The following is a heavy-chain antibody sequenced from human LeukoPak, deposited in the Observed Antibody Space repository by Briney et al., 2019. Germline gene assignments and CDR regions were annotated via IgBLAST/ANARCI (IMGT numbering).Heavy chain of an antibody. D-gene: IGHD6-13*01. CDR2: ISGSGGNT. J-gene: IGHJ4*02. Sequence: GGSLRLSCAASGFTFSSYAMSWVRQAPGKGPEWVSTISGSGGNTYYADSVKGRFTISRDNSKNTLCLQMNSLRAEDTALYYCAKGSLGSWYFFDYWGQGTLVTVSS. V-gene: IGHV3-23*01. CDR1: GFTFSSYA. CDR3: AKGSLGSWYFFDY.